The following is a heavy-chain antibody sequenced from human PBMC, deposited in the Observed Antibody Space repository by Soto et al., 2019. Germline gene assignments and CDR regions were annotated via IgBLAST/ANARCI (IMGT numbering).Heavy chain of an antibody. J-gene: IGHJ4*02. CDR3: ARFLSTVTTGFDY. D-gene: IGHD4-4*01. CDR1: GFTFSDYY. Sequence: QVQVVESGGGLVKPGGSLRLSCAASGFTFSDYYMSWIRQAPGKGLEWVSYISSSSSYTNYADSVKGRFTISRDNAKNSLYLQMNSLRAEDTAVYYCARFLSTVTTGFDYWGQGTLVTVSS. V-gene: IGHV3-11*06. CDR2: ISSSSSYT.